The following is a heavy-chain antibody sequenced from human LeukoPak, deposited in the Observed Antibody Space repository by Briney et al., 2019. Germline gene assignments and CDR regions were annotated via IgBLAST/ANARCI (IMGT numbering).Heavy chain of an antibody. V-gene: IGHV3-30-3*01. CDR3: AKDPDNWNPGY. J-gene: IGHJ4*02. D-gene: IGHD1-20*01. Sequence: PGGFLRLSCAASGFTFSSYAMHWVRQAPGKGLEWVAVISYDGSNKYYADSVKGRFTISRDNSKNTLYLQMNSLRAEDTAVYYCAKDPDNWNPGYWGQGTLVTVSS. CDR1: GFTFSSYA. CDR2: ISYDGSNK.